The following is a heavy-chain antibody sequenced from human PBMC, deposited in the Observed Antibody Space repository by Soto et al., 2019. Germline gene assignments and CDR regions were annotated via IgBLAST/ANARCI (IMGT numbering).Heavy chain of an antibody. D-gene: IGHD3-10*01. CDR1: GGSISSYY. CDR2: IYYSGST. Sequence: SETLSLTCTVSGGSISSYYWSWIRQPPGKGLEWIGYIYYSGSTNYNPSLKSRVTISVDTSKNQFSLKLSSVTAADTAVYYCARHRFGDYFDYWGQGTLVTVSS. V-gene: IGHV4-59*08. CDR3: ARHRFGDYFDY. J-gene: IGHJ4*02.